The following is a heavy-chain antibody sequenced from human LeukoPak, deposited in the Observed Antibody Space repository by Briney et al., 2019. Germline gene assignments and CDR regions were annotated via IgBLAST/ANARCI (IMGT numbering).Heavy chain of an antibody. CDR1: GYTFTGYY. CDR3: ARDLWGDRAAADNYYYYYMDV. D-gene: IGHD6-13*01. Sequence: ASVKVSCKASGYTFTGYYMHWVRQAPGQGLEWMGWINPNSGGTNYAQKFQGRVTMTRDTSISTAYMELSRLRSDDTAVYYCARDLWGDRAAADNYYYYYMDVWGEGTTVTVSS. V-gene: IGHV1-2*02. CDR2: INPNSGGT. J-gene: IGHJ6*03.